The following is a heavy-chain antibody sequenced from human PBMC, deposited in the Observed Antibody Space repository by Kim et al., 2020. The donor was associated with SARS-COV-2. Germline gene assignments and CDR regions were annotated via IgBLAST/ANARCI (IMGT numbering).Heavy chain of an antibody. CDR2: ISWNSVRI. CDR3: AKDITSRGTTFDPYFDY. D-gene: IGHD4-4*01. V-gene: IGHV3-9*01. CDR1: GFTFDHYG. J-gene: IGHJ4*02. Sequence: GGSLRLSCAASGFTFDHYGIHWVRQAPGKGLEWVSGISWNSVRIAYAESVQGRFTISSDNAKNSLYLQMNSLRPEDTGLYYCAKDITSRGTTFDPYFDYWGQGTLVTVSS.